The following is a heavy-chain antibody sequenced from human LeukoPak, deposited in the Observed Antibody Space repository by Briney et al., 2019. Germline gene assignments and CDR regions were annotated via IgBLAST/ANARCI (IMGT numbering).Heavy chain of an antibody. V-gene: IGHV3-23*01. J-gene: IGHJ5*02. CDR2: ISGSGGTT. D-gene: IGHD6-13*01. CDR1: RFTFSSYA. Sequence: GGSLRLSCAASRFTFSSYAMSWVRQTPGKGLEWVSAISGSGGTTYYADSVKGRFTISRDISKNTLYLQMNSLRAEDTAIYYCAKGGSSWARFDDWGQGTLVTVSS. CDR3: AKGGSSWARFDD.